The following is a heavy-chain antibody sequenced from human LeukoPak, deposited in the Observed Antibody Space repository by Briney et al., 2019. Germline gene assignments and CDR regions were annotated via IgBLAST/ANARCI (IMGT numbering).Heavy chain of an antibody. CDR3: AKEKGWGTAMVNIQDY. CDR2: INPNSGGT. Sequence: ASVKVSCKASGYTFTGYYMHWVRQAPGQGLEWMGWINPNSGGTNYAQKFQGRVTMTRDTSISTAYMELSRLRSDDTAVYYCAKEKGWGTAMVNIQDYWGQGTLVTVSS. CDR1: GYTFTGYY. V-gene: IGHV1-2*02. D-gene: IGHD5-18*01. J-gene: IGHJ4*02.